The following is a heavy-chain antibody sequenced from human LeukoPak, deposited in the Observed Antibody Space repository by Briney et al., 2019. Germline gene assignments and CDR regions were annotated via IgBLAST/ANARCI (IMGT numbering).Heavy chain of an antibody. D-gene: IGHD6-19*01. CDR1: GGSISRYY. CDR3: ARHEYSSGWYRYFDY. J-gene: IGHJ4*02. CDR2: IYTSGIT. V-gene: IGHV4-4*07. Sequence: SETLSLTCTVSGGSISRYYWSWIRQPAGKGLEWIGRIYTSGITDYNLSLKSRVTMPLDTSKNQFSLKLSSVTAADTAVYYCARHEYSSGWYRYFDYWGQGTLVTVSS.